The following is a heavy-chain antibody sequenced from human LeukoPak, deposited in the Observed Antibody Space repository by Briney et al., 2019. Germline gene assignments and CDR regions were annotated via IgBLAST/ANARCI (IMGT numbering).Heavy chain of an antibody. D-gene: IGHD1-26*01. CDR3: ARGWRELNY. Sequence: PGGPLRLSCAASGFTFITSGMHWVRQAPGKGLEWVAVIWYDGSNKYYADSVKGRFTISRDNSKNTLYLQMNSLRAEDTAVYYCARGWRELNYWGQGTLVTVSS. J-gene: IGHJ4*02. CDR1: GFTFITSG. V-gene: IGHV3-33*01. CDR2: IWYDGSNK.